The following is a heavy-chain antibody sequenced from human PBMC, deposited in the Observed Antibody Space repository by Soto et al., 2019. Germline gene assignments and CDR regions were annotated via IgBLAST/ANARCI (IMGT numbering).Heavy chain of an antibody. V-gene: IGHV3-23*01. CDR1: GFTFSSYA. CDR3: ARRGPGTYFDS. D-gene: IGHD6-13*01. Sequence: EVQLLDSGGGLVQPGGSLRLSCAASGFTFSSYAMNWVRQAPGKGLEWVSVISGSGDSTYYADSVKGRFTISRDNSKNTLYLQMNSLRAEDTAVDYCARRGPGTYFDSWGQGPLVTVSS. J-gene: IGHJ4*02. CDR2: ISGSGDST.